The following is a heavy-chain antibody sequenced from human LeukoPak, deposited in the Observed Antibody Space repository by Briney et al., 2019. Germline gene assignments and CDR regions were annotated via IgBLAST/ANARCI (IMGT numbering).Heavy chain of an antibody. CDR1: GFTFTTYW. V-gene: IGHV3-74*01. CDR2: INGYGSNS. J-gene: IGHJ4*02. D-gene: IGHD3-16*01. CDR3: ARTSPTSHFDF. Sequence: GGSLRLSCVASGFTFTTYWMHWVRKAPGRGLVWVSRINGYGSNSNYADSVKGRFTISRDNARNTLYLQMNGLRAEDTALYYCARTSPTSHFDFWGQGTLVTVPS.